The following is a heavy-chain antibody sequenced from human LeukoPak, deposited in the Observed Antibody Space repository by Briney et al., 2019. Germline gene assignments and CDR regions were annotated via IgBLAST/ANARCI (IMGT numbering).Heavy chain of an antibody. CDR2: ISAYNGNT. CDR1: GYTFTSYG. V-gene: IGHV1-18*01. J-gene: IGHJ6*03. D-gene: IGHD2-21*02. Sequence: VASVKVSCKASGYTFTSYGISWVRQAPGQGLEWTGWISAYNGNTNYAQKLQGRVTMTTDTSTSTAYMELRSLRSDDTAVYYCARELCGGDCAVYTDVWGKGTTVTVSS. CDR3: ARELCGGDCAVYTDV.